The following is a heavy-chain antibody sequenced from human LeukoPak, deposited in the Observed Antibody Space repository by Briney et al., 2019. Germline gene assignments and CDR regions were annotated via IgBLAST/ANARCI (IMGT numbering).Heavy chain of an antibody. V-gene: IGHV3-7*01. CDR3: ARGARITMVRGVLSWGAKLVHYDY. Sequence: GGSLRLSCAASGFTFSSYWMSWVRQAPGKGLEWVANIKQDGSEKYYVDSVKDRFTISRDNTKNSLYLQMNTLRAEDTALYYCARGARITMVRGVLSWGAKLVHYDYWGQGTLVTVSS. J-gene: IGHJ4*02. D-gene: IGHD3-10*01. CDR1: GFTFSSYW. CDR2: IKQDGSEK.